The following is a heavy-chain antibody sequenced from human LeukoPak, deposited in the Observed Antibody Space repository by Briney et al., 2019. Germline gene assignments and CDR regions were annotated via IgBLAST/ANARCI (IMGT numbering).Heavy chain of an antibody. Sequence: PSETLSLTCAVSGGSISSGKWWSCVRPPPGKELVCIGQIYHSRSTNDDPSLKSLTTISVKKSNNQFPLNLTSVTAADTSVYYCARGLVGAGTDYWGQGTLVTVSS. V-gene: IGHV4-4*02. D-gene: IGHD6-13*01. CDR2: IYHSRST. CDR3: ARGLVGAGTDY. CDR1: GGSISSGKW. J-gene: IGHJ4*02.